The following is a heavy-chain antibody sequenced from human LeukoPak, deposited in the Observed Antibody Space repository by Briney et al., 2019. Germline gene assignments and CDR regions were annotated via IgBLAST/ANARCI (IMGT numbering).Heavy chain of an antibody. D-gene: IGHD3-22*01. Sequence: ASVTVSCKASGYTFINYEINWVRQATGQGLEYMGWMNSNDGNTAYAQKFQGRVTMTRDTSTSTAYMELGSLTSDDTAVYYCARGSSGYYYVPDYWGQGTLVTVSS. CDR2: MNSNDGNT. CDR3: ARGSSGYYYVPDY. CDR1: GYTFINYE. J-gene: IGHJ4*02. V-gene: IGHV1-8*01.